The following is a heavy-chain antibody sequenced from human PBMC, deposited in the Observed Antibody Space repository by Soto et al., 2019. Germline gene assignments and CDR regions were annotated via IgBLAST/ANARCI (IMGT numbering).Heavy chain of an antibody. CDR1: GFTFSNAW. CDR3: AKCLYQIGTSYYYGMDV. Sequence: GGSLRLSCAASGFTFSNAWMSWVRQAPGKGLEWVSAISGSGGSTYYADSVKGRFTISRDNSKNTLYLQMNSLRAEDTAVYYCAKCLYQIGTSYYYGMDVWGQGTTVTVSS. J-gene: IGHJ6*02. CDR2: ISGSGGST. D-gene: IGHD2-2*01. V-gene: IGHV3-23*01.